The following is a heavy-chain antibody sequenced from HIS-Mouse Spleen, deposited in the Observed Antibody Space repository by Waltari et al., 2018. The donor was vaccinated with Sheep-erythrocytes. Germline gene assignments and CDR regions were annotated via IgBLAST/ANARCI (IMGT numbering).Heavy chain of an antibody. CDR3: ARVASGATFDY. V-gene: IGHV3-21*01. D-gene: IGHD1-26*01. Sequence: EWVSSISSSSSYIYYADSVKGRFTISRDNAKNSLYLQMNSLRAEDTAVYYCARVASGATFDYWGQGTLFTVSS. CDR2: ISSSSSYI. J-gene: IGHJ4*02.